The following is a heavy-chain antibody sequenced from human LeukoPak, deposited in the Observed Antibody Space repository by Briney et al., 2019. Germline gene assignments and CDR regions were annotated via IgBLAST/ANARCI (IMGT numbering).Heavy chain of an antibody. J-gene: IGHJ4*02. V-gene: IGHV3-23*01. CDR3: AKDRGGNYGRFDY. D-gene: IGHD1-26*01. CDR1: GFTFSSYS. CDR2: ISGSGSST. Sequence: GGSLRLSCAASGFTFSSYSMNWVRQAPGKGLEWVSGISGSGSSTHYADSAKGRFTISRDNSKNTLYLQMNSLRAEDTAVYYCAKDRGGNYGRFDYWGQGTLVTVS.